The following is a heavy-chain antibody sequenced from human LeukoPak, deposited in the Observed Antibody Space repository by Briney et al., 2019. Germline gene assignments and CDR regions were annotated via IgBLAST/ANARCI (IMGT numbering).Heavy chain of an antibody. Sequence: SLETLSLTCAVYGGAFSGYYWGWVRPPPGKGLEWVGGINPSGSTNYNPSLKSRVTISVDTSKNQFSLKLSSVTAADTAVYYCARGRPGHYYDSSGYYLDYWGQGTLVTVSS. CDR3: ARGRPGHYYDSSGYYLDY. V-gene: IGHV4-34*01. CDR1: GGAFSGYY. D-gene: IGHD3-22*01. CDR2: INPSGST. J-gene: IGHJ4*02.